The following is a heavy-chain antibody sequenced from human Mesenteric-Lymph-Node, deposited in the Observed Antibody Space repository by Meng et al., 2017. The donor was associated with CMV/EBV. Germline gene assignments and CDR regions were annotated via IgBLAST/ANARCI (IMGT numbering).Heavy chain of an antibody. V-gene: IGHV1-2*02. CDR3: ARPGDGAGVSYFDN. CDR2: INPNTGDT. Sequence: ASVKVSCKASGYTFTGYYMHWVRQAPGQGLEWMGWINPNTGDTIYAQKFQGRVTMTRDTSISTAYMELSRLRSDDTAVYYCARPGDGAGVSYFDNWGQGTLVTVSS. D-gene: IGHD3-10*01. J-gene: IGHJ4*02. CDR1: GYTFTGYY.